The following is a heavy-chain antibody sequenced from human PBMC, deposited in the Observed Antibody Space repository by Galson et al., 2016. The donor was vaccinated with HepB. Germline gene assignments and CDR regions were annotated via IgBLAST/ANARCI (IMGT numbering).Heavy chain of an antibody. J-gene: IGHJ5*02. CDR3: ARLPLGATTLGRYWFDP. CDR2: IFPSDSDT. D-gene: IGHD1-26*01. CDR1: GYRFTNYW. Sequence: QSGAEVKKSGESLKISCKGSGYRFTNYWIAWVRQMPGKGLEWMGIIFPSDSDTRYSPPFQRQVTISADKSISTAYLQWSSLKASDSAMYYCARLPLGATTLGRYWFDPWGQGTLVTVSS. V-gene: IGHV5-51*01.